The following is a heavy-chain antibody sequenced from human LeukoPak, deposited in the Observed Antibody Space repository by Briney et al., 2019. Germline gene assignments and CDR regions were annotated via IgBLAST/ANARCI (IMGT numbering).Heavy chain of an antibody. Sequence: GGSLRLSCAASGLTFSSYAMHWVRQAPGKGLERVAVISYDGSNKYYADSVKGRFTISRDNSKNTLYLQMNSLRAEDTAVYYCASHYDTSGYHYFDFRGQGTLVTVSS. J-gene: IGHJ4*02. CDR2: ISYDGSNK. V-gene: IGHV3-30-3*01. CDR1: GLTFSSYA. D-gene: IGHD3-22*01. CDR3: ASHYDTSGYHYFDF.